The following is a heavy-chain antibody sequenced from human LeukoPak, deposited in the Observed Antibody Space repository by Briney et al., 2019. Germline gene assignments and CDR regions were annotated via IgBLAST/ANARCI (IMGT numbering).Heavy chain of an antibody. CDR3: AKDQDPDYYDFWSGYYTAYFDY. V-gene: IGHV3-66*01. J-gene: IGHJ4*02. CDR1: GFTDSSNY. D-gene: IGHD3-3*01. CDR2: IYSGGST. Sequence: GGSLRLSCAASGFTDSSNYMSWVRQAPGKGLEWVSVIYSGGSTYYADSVKGRFTISRDNSKNTLYLQMNSLGAEDTAVYYCAKDQDPDYYDFWSGYYTAYFDYWGQGTLVTVSS.